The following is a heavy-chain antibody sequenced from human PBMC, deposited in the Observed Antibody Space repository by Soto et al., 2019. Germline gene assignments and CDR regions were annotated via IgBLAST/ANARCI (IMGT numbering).Heavy chain of an antibody. J-gene: IGHJ4*02. Sequence: SETLSLTCACSGGSIRRGGYSWSWIRQPPGKGLEWIGYIYHSGSTYYNPSLKSRVTISVDRSKNQFSLKLSSVTAADTAVYYCARANHQYYYDSSGYQYFDYWGQGTLVTVSS. CDR2: IYHSGST. V-gene: IGHV4-30-2*01. D-gene: IGHD3-22*01. CDR1: GGSIRRGGYS. CDR3: ARANHQYYYDSSGYQYFDY.